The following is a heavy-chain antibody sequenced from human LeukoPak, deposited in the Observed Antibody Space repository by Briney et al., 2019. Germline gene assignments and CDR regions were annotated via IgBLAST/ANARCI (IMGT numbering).Heavy chain of an antibody. V-gene: IGHV4-34*01. J-gene: IGHJ4*02. CDR3: TSLFSASGTFDS. D-gene: IGHD3-10*01. CDR1: GASLSDYY. CDR2: IDHRGSA. Sequence: SETLSLTCTVHGASLSDYYWTWIRQSPEKGLECVGAIDHRGSASYNPSLESRVTISLDTSKNQFSLNLASVTAADTAVYYCTSLFSASGTFDSWGQGTLVAVSS.